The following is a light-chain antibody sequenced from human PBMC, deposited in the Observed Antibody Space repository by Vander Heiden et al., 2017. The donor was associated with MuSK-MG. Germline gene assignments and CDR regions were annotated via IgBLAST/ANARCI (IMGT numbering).Light chain of an antibody. V-gene: IGKV3-20*01. CDR2: GAS. Sequence: EIVLTQSPGTLSLSPGERATLSCRASQSVSSSFLAWYQQKPGQAPRLLIYGASSRATGIPDRFSGSGSGTDFTLTISRPEPEDSAVYYCQHYGSSPPWTFGQGTKVEIK. CDR1: QSVSSSF. CDR3: QHYGSSPPWT. J-gene: IGKJ1*01.